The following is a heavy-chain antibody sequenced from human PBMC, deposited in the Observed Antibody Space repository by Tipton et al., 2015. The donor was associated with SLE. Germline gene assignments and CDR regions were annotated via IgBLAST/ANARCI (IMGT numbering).Heavy chain of an antibody. V-gene: IGHV4-39*07. Sequence: TLSLTCTVSGVSIESHYWGWIRQPPGKGLEWIGSIYYSGSTYYNPSLKSRVTISVDTSKNQFSLKLSSVTAADTAAYYCAGARDTMIVVVITNWGQGTLVTVSS. CDR1: GVSIESHY. D-gene: IGHD3-22*01. CDR3: AGARDTMIVVVITN. J-gene: IGHJ4*02. CDR2: IYYSGST.